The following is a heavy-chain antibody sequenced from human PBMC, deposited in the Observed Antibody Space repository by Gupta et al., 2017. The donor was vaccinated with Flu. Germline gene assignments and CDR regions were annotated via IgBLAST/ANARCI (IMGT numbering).Heavy chain of an antibody. D-gene: IGHD3/OR15-3a*01. V-gene: IGHV3-30*18. J-gene: IGHJ6*02. CDR1: GLTPADNG. Sequence: QLMESGGAVVQPGWSLGLYCAAFGLTPADNGMHWVRQPSDRGLKWVSLMSYDGRNRPYADPVRGRFTISRDTASNTRYLDMNSLTTDDTAVYYCAKAKGLSHPYPRNVNVWGVWATVT. CDR2: MSYDGRNR. CDR3: AKAKGLSHPYPRNVNV.